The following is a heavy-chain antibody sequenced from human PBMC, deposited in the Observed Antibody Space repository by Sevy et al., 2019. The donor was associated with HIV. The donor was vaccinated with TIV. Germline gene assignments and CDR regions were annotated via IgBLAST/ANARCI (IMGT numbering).Heavy chain of an antibody. CDR3: ARDLEFYDYGDYGPAFMPDY. Sequence: GWSLRLSCAASGFTFSTYGMHWVRQAPGKGLEWVAVIWFDGSNTYYAYSVKGRFTISRDIAKNTLHLQMNSLRAEDTAVYYCARDLEFYDYGDYGPAFMPDYWGQGTLVTVSS. D-gene: IGHD4-17*01. CDR2: IWFDGSNT. V-gene: IGHV3-33*01. J-gene: IGHJ4*02. CDR1: GFTFSTYG.